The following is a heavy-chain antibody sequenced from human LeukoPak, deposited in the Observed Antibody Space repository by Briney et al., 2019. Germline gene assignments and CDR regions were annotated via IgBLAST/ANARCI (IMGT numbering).Heavy chain of an antibody. Sequence: GASVKVSCKASGYTFTSYYMHWVRQAPGQGLEWMGIINPSGGSTSYAQKFQGRVTMTRDTSTSTVYMELRSLRSDDTAVYYCASDYYDSSGYYWVGYWGQGTLVTVSS. D-gene: IGHD3-22*01. V-gene: IGHV1-46*01. CDR3: ASDYYDSSGYYWVGY. CDR1: GYTFTSYY. CDR2: INPSGGST. J-gene: IGHJ4*02.